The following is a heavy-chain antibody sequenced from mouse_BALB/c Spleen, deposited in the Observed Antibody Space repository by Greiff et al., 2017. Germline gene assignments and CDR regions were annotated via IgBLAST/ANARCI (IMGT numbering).Heavy chain of an antibody. CDR1: GYSITSDYA. D-gene: IGHD2-1*01. Sequence: VQLKQSGPGLVKPSQSLSLTCTVTGYSITSDYAWNWIRQFPGNKLEWMGYISYSGSTSYNPSLKSRISITRDTSKNQFFLQLNSVTTEDTATYYYARYGNYAWFAYWGQGTLVTVSA. V-gene: IGHV3-2*02. CDR3: ARYGNYAWFAY. CDR2: ISYSGST. J-gene: IGHJ3*01.